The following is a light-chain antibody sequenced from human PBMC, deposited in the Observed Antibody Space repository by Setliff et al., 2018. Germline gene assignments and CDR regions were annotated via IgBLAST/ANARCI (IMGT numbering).Light chain of an antibody. V-gene: IGLV2-8*01. CDR1: SSDVGGYNY. CDR2: EVT. CDR3: SPYAGNNNLI. J-gene: IGLJ2*01. Sequence: QSVLAQPPSASGSPGQSVTLSCTGSSSDVGGYNYVSWYQQHPGKAPQLVIYEVTKRPSGVPDRFSGSKSGNTASLTVSGLQAEDESHYYCSPYAGNNNLIFGGGTKVTVL.